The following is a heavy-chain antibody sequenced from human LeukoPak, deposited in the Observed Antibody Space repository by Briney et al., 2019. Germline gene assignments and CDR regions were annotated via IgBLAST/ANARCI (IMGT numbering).Heavy chain of an antibody. CDR3: ARDLGSSWLDY. Sequence: PSQTLSLTRTVSGGSISSGGYYWSWLRQHPGKGLEWIGYIYYSGSTYYNPSLKGRVTISVDTSKNQFSLKLSYVTAADTAVYYCARDLGSSWLDYWGQGTLVTVSS. J-gene: IGHJ4*02. V-gene: IGHV4-31*03. CDR2: IYYSGST. D-gene: IGHD6-13*01. CDR1: GGSISSGGYY.